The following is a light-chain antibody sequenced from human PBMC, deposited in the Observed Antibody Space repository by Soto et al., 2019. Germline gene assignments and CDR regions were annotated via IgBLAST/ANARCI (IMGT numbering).Light chain of an antibody. CDR2: RDT. Sequence: SYELTQPPSVSVALGQTARIPCAGNNIGNKDVHWYQQKPDQAPVLVIYRDTNRPSGIPERFSGSNSGNTATLTISRPQAGDEADYYSQVWDSSTSVVLGGGTKVTVL. CDR3: QVWDSSTSVV. V-gene: IGLV3-9*01. CDR1: NIGNKD. J-gene: IGLJ2*01.